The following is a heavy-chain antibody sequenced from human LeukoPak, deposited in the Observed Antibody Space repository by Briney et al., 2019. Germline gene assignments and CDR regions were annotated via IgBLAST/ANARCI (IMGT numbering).Heavy chain of an antibody. V-gene: IGHV3-23*01. CDR1: GFTFSSYA. CDR2: ISGSGGST. Sequence: GGSLRLSCAASGFTFSSYAMSLVRQAPGKGLEWVSVISGSGGSTNYADSVKGRFTISRDNSKNTLYLQMNSLRAEDTAVYYCAKAEGYDILTGLDYWGQGTLVTVSS. J-gene: IGHJ4*02. CDR3: AKAEGYDILTGLDY. D-gene: IGHD3-9*01.